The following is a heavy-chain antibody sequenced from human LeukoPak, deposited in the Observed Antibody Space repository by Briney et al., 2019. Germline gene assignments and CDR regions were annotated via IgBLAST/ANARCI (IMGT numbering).Heavy chain of an antibody. CDR3: ARVTSSGWSSYFDY. CDR2: INWNGGST. J-gene: IGHJ4*02. D-gene: IGHD6-19*01. Sequence: RPGGSLRLSCAASGFTFDDYGMSWVRQAPGKGLEWVSGINWNGGSTGYADSVKGRFTISRDNAKNSLYLQMNSLRAEDTALYYCARVTSSGWSSYFDYWGQGTLVTVSS. V-gene: IGHV3-20*04. CDR1: GFTFDDYG.